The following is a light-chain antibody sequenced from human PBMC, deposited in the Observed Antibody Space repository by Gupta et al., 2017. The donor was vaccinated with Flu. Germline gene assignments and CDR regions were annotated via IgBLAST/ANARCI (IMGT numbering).Light chain of an antibody. V-gene: IGLV2-14*01. Sequence: RDIVGHDHVSWYQHHPGKVPNVMIYYVTTRPSEISNRFSVSKSGNTAALTISGLQAEDEADYFCTSYTSSPTLWVFGGGTKLTVL. CDR2: YVT. CDR3: TSYTSSPTLWV. J-gene: IGLJ3*02. CDR1: RDIVGHDH.